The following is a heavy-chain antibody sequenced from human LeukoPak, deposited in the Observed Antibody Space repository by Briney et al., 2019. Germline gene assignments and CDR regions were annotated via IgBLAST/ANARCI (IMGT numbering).Heavy chain of an antibody. J-gene: IGHJ4*02. D-gene: IGHD5-24*01. Sequence: SETLSLTCTVSGYSISSGYYWGWIRQPPGKGLEWIGSIYHSGNTYYNPSLKSRVTISVDRSKNQFSLKLSSVTAADTAVYYCARTDGYNPFDYWGQGTLVTVSS. CDR3: ARTDGYNPFDY. CDR1: GYSISSGYY. V-gene: IGHV4-38-2*02. CDR2: IYHSGNT.